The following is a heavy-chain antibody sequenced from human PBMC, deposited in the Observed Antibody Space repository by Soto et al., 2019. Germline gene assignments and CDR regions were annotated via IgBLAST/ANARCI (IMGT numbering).Heavy chain of an antibody. D-gene: IGHD6-6*01. Sequence: ASASLSCTRSGSTICIAWIHSGLDAPKQGLEWLGIINPSGGSSSYAQKFQGRVTMTRDTSTSTVYMELSSLRSEDTAVYYCARSRSSSSKEGNWFDPWGQGTLVTVSS. CDR2: INPSGGSS. CDR1: GSTICIAW. J-gene: IGHJ5*02. CDR3: ARSRSSSSKEGNWFDP. V-gene: IGHV1-46*01.